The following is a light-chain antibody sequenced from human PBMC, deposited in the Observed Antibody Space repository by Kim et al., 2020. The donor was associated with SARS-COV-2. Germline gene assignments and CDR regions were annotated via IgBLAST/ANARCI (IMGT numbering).Light chain of an antibody. CDR1: QNIDSY. CDR3: QQRRNWPLT. CDR2: DAS. V-gene: IGKV3-11*01. Sequence: EIVLTQSPATLSLSPGERATLSCRASQNIDSYLGWYQQKPGQAPRLLIYDASNRATGIPARFSGSGSGTDFTLTISSLEPEDFAVYYCQQRRNWPLTFGGGTKVEI. J-gene: IGKJ4*01.